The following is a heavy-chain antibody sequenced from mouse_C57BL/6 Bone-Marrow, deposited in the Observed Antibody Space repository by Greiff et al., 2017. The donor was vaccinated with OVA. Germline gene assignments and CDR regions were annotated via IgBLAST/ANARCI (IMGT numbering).Heavy chain of an antibody. CDR3: ARSWGAY. Sequence: VQLQQSGAELVKPGASVKMSCKASGYTFTSYWITWVKQRPGQRLEWIGDIYPGSGSTNYNEKFKSKATLTVDTSSSTAYMQLSSLTSEDSAVYYCARSWGAYWGQGTLVTVSA. V-gene: IGHV1-55*01. CDR2: IYPGSGST. CDR1: GYTFTSYW. J-gene: IGHJ3*01. D-gene: IGHD4-1*01.